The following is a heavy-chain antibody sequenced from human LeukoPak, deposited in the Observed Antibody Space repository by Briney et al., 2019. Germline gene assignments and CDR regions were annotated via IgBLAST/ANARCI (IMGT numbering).Heavy chain of an antibody. D-gene: IGHD5-12*01. V-gene: IGHV1-8*01. Sequence: ASVKVSCKASGYTFTSYDINWVRQATGQGLEWMGWMNPTSGNTGNAQKFQGRVTMTRNTSISTAYVELSRLRSQDTAVYYCARGRRRRGYSGYDLDYWGQGALVTVSS. J-gene: IGHJ4*02. CDR3: ARGRRRRGYSGYDLDY. CDR1: GYTFTSYD. CDR2: MNPTSGNT.